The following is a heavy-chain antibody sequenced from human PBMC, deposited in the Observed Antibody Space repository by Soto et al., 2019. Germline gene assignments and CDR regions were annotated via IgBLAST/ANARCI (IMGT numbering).Heavy chain of an antibody. Sequence: PGGSLRLSCAASGFTFSSYAMSWVRQAPGKGLEWVSAISGSGGSTYYADSVKGRFTISRDNSKNTLYLQMNSLRAEDTAVYFCAKVQRVLRFLEWPSLDAFDIWGQGTMVTVSS. CDR2: ISGSGGST. V-gene: IGHV3-23*01. CDR1: GFTFSSYA. J-gene: IGHJ3*02. D-gene: IGHD3-3*01. CDR3: AKVQRVLRFLEWPSLDAFDI.